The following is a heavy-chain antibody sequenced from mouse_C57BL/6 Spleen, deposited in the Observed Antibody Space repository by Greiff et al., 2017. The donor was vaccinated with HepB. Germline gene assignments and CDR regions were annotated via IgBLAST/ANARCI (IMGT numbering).Heavy chain of an antibody. D-gene: IGHD1-2*01. CDR2: INPSTGGT. CDR3: ARRLFDY. CDR1: GYSFTGYY. Sequence: EVMLVESGPELVKPGASVKISCKASGYSFTGYYMNWVKQSPEKSLEWIGEINPSTGGTTYNQKFKAKATLTVDKSSSTAYMQLKSLTSEDSAVYYCARRLFDYWGQGTTLTVSS. J-gene: IGHJ2*01. V-gene: IGHV1-42*01.